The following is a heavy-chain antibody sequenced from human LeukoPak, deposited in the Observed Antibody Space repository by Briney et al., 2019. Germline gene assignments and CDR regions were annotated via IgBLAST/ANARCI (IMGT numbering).Heavy chain of an antibody. CDR3: ARDGLEMDIVLMVYTPLYYGMDV. D-gene: IGHD2-8*01. Sequence: PGGSLRLSCAASGFTFGSYGMHWVRQAPGKGLEWVAVISYDGSNKYYADSVKGRFTISRDNAKNSLYLQMNSLRAEDTAVYYCARDGLEMDIVLMVYTPLYYGMDVWGQGTLVTVSS. V-gene: IGHV3-30*03. CDR1: GFTFGSYG. J-gene: IGHJ6*02. CDR2: ISYDGSNK.